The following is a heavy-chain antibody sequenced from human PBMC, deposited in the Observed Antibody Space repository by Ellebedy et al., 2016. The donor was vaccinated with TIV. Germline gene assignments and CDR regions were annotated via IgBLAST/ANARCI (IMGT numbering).Heavy chain of an antibody. D-gene: IGHD2-15*01. CDR2: INPSGGST. V-gene: IGHV1-46*01. CDR3: ARGYCSGGSCYPRDGMDV. J-gene: IGHJ6*02. CDR1: GYTFTSYY. Sequence: ASVKVSCXASGYTFTSYYMHWVRQAPGQGLEWMGIINPSGGSTSYAQKFQGRVTMTRDTSTSTVYMELSSLRSEDTAVYYCARGYCSGGSCYPRDGMDVWGQGTTVTVSS.